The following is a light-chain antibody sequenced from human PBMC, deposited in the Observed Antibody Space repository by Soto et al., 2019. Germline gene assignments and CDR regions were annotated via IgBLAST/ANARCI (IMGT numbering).Light chain of an antibody. CDR3: QQTSSAPFT. V-gene: IGKV1-39*01. CDR1: QSISSY. Sequence: DIQMTQSPSPLSASAGDSVTITCRASQSISSYLNWYQQKPGKAPKLLIFDAASLQSGVPSRFSGSGSRTDFTLTITSLQPEDFATYYCQQTSSAPFTFGPGTKVDIK. J-gene: IGKJ3*01. CDR2: DAA.